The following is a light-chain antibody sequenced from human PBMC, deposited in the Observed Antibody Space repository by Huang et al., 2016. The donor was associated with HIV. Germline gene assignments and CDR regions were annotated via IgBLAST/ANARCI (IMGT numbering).Light chain of an antibody. CDR1: LCVFFSSTSKDY. V-gene: IGKV4-1*01. Sequence: DIIMTQSPDPLAVSLGERATLNGRSSLCVFFSSTSKDYMAWFQQKPGQPPRFLLFWASTRETGVPDRFSCSGSGTHFTLTIANLEAEDAAIYYCQQYYSSPQTFGQGTRVEVK. CDR2: WAS. CDR3: QQYYSSPQT. J-gene: IGKJ1*01.